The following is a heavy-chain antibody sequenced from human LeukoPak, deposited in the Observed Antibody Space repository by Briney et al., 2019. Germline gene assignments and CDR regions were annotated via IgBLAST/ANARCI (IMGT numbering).Heavy chain of an antibody. CDR3: ARGVFKDAFDI. J-gene: IGHJ3*02. V-gene: IGHV4-59*01. CDR1: GGSISSYY. Sequence: PSETLSLTCTVSGGSISSYYWSWIRRPPGKGLEWIGYIYYSGSTNYNPSLKSRVTISVDTSKNQFSLKLSSVTAADTAVYYCARGVFKDAFDIWGQGTMVTVSS. CDR2: IYYSGST.